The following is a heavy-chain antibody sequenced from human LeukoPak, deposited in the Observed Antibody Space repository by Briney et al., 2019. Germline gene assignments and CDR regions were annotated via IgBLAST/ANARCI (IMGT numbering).Heavy chain of an antibody. V-gene: IGHV4-30-4*01. Sequence: SQTLSLTCTFSGGSISSGDYYWSWIRQPPGKGLEWIGYIYYSGSTYYNPSLNSRVTISVDTSKNQLSLKLSSVTAAYTAVYYCASRYCSSTSCGNWFDPWGQGTLVTVSS. CDR2: IYYSGST. J-gene: IGHJ5*02. CDR1: GGSISSGDYY. D-gene: IGHD2-2*01. CDR3: ASRYCSSTSCGNWFDP.